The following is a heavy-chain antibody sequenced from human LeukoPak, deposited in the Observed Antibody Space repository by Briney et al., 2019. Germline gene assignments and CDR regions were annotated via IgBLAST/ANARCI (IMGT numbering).Heavy chain of an antibody. CDR1: GGSISSDC. Sequence: SETLSLTCTVSGGSISSDCWSWIRQPPGKGLEWIGYIYYSGSTNYNPSLKSRVTISVDTSKNQFSLRLSSVTVADTAVYYCAKEFSNCFDPWGQGTLVTVSS. J-gene: IGHJ5*02. CDR3: AKEFSNCFDP. V-gene: IGHV4-59*01. CDR2: IYYSGST.